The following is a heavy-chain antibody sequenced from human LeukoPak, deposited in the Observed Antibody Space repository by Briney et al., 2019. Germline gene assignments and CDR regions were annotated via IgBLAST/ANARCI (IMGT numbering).Heavy chain of an antibody. CDR3: ARAITMVRGVIINRPHFDY. V-gene: IGHV1-69*04. Sequence: SVKVSCTASGGTFSSYAISWVRQAPGQGLEWMGRIIPILGIANYAQKFQGRVTITADKSTSTAYMELSSLRSEDTAVYYCARAITMVRGVIINRPHFDYWGQGTLVTVSS. CDR2: IIPILGIA. CDR1: GGTFSSYA. J-gene: IGHJ4*02. D-gene: IGHD3-10*01.